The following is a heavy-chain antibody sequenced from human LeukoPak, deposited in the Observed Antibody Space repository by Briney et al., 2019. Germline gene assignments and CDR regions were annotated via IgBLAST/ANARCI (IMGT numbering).Heavy chain of an antibody. J-gene: IGHJ5*02. CDR1: GLTFSTYG. V-gene: IGHV3-66*01. D-gene: IGHD3-10*01. CDR3: ARAKVAGYYGSGENWFDP. CDR2: IYTSGST. Sequence: GGSLRLSCAASGLTFSTYGMAWVRQAPGKGLDWVSVIYTSGSTYYEDSVKGRFTISRDNSKNTLYLQMNSLRAEDTAVYYCARAKVAGYYGSGENWFDPWGQGTLVTVSS.